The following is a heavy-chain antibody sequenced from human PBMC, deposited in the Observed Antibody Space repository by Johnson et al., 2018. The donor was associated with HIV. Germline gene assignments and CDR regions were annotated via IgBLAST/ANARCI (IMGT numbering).Heavy chain of an antibody. CDR1: GFTFSSYA. CDR2: ISYDGSNK. CDR3: ARDTGVDTAMAGDAFDI. D-gene: IGHD5-18*01. Sequence: QVQLVESGGGVVQPGRSLRLSCAASGFTFSSYAMHWVRQAPGKGLEWVAVISYDGSNKYYADSVKGRFTISRDNAKNSLYLQMNSLRAEDTAVYYCARDTGVDTAMAGDAFDIWGQGTMVTVSS. J-gene: IGHJ3*02. V-gene: IGHV3-30*04.